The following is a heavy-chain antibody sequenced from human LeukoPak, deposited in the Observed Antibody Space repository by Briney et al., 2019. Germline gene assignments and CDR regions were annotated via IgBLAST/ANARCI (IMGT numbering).Heavy chain of an antibody. V-gene: IGHV3-74*01. Sequence: GGSLRLSCAASGFTFSSYWMHWVRQAPEKGLVWVSRINSDGSSTRYADSVKGRFTISRDNAKNTLYLQMNSLRAEDTAVYYCARDVDRSGYPQPYWGQGTLVTVSS. CDR2: INSDGSST. CDR1: GFTFSSYW. CDR3: ARDVDRSGYPQPY. J-gene: IGHJ4*02. D-gene: IGHD3-22*01.